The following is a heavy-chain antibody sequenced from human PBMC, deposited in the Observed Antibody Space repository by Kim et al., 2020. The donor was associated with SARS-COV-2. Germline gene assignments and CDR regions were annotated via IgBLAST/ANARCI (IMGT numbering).Heavy chain of an antibody. V-gene: IGHV3-74*01. Sequence: YADAVKGRLTISRDNAKNAQYQQMNSLRAEATAVYYCARRQFTSGWYYFDYWGQGTLVTVSS. D-gene: IGHD6-19*01. J-gene: IGHJ4*02. CDR3: ARRQFTSGWYYFDY.